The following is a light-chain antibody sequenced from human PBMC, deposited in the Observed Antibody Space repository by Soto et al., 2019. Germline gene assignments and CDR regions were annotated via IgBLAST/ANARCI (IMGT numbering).Light chain of an antibody. Sequence: EIVLTQSPATLSLSPGERATLSCRASQSVSSYLAWYQQKPGQAPRLLICGASSRATGIPDRFSGSGSGTDFTLTISRLEPEDFAVYYCQQYGSSLTFGQGTRLEIK. V-gene: IGKV3-20*01. CDR1: QSVSSY. CDR3: QQYGSSLT. J-gene: IGKJ5*01. CDR2: GAS.